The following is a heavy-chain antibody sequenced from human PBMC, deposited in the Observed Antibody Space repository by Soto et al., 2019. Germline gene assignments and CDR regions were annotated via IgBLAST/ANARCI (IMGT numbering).Heavy chain of an antibody. Sequence: EVQLLESGGGLVQPGGSLRVSCAASGFTFSSYGMSWVRQAPGKGLEWVSGISGSGGSTYYADSVKGRFTISRDNAKNTLYRQMNSLRAEDTAVYYCARMGIAAAGTPWGQVTLVTVAS. J-gene: IGHJ5*02. CDR3: ARMGIAAAGTP. V-gene: IGHV3-23*01. D-gene: IGHD6-13*01. CDR2: ISGSGGST. CDR1: GFTFSSYG.